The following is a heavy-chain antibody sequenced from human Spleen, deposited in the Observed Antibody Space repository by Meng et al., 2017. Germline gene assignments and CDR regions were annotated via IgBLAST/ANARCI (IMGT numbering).Heavy chain of an antibody. CDR1: GYNFPDYY. D-gene: IGHD6-19*01. V-gene: IGHV1-2*06. CDR2: IDPKTGDT. Sequence: QVQLGQSGAEVKKPGASVKVSCKPSGYNFPDYYIHWVRRAPGQGLEWMGRIDPKTGDTHYALKFQGRVTMTGDTSISTAYMELSGLRSDDTAMYYCSRGGRGVAVDHWGQGTLVTVSS. J-gene: IGHJ4*02. CDR3: SRGGRGVAVDH.